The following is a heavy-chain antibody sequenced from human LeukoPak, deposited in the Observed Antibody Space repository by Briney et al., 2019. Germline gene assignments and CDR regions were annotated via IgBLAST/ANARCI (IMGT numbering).Heavy chain of an antibody. D-gene: IGHD3-10*01. CDR3: ARAGSHWHYVY. Sequence: GGSLRLSCAASGFTFSGFSMSWVRQSPTKGLEWVANIKQDGSERYYVDSVKGRFTISRDNAKNSLSLQMNNLRVEDTAVYYCARAGSHWHYVYWGQGTVVTVPS. V-gene: IGHV3-7*01. CDR2: IKQDGSER. CDR1: GFTFSGFS. J-gene: IGHJ4*02.